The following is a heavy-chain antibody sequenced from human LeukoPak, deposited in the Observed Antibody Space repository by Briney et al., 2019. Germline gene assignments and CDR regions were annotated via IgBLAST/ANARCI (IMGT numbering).Heavy chain of an antibody. D-gene: IGHD3-10*01. CDR3: ARGRQMSINWYFDL. J-gene: IGHJ2*01. CDR1: GYTFTSYD. Sequence: ASVKVSCKASGYTFTSYDIHWVRQATGQGLEWMGWMNPKSGSTAYAQKVQGRVTFTRNTSITTAYLDLTNLRYEDTAMYYCARGRQMSINWYFDLWGRGTQVTVAS. V-gene: IGHV1-8*03. CDR2: MNPKSGST.